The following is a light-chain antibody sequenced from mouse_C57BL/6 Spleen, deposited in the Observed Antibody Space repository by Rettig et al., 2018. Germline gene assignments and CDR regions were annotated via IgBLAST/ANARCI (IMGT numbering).Light chain of an antibody. V-gene: IGKV6-25*01. CDR1: QAVSTA. CDR2: WAS. Sequence: DIVMTQSHKFMSTSVGDRVSITCKASQAVSTAVAWYQQKPGQSPKLLIYWASTRHTGVPDRFTGSGSGTDYTLTISSVQAEDLALCYCQQHYSAPWTFGGGTKVESK. CDR3: QQHYSAPWT. J-gene: IGKJ1*01.